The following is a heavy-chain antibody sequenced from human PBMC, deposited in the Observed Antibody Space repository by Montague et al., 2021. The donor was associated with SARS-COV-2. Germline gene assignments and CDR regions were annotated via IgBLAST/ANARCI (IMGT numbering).Heavy chain of an antibody. Sequence: SRRLSCYASGFTFNSYAMTWVRQAPGKGLEWVSSISGSGNNAFFADSVKGRFTISRDNSENTLYLQMNSLTAEDTAVYYCAKVLRRYQLLTDAFDIWGQGTMVTVSS. CDR1: GFTFNSYA. CDR3: AKVLRRYQLLTDAFDI. CDR2: ISGSGNNA. D-gene: IGHD2-2*01. V-gene: IGHV3-23*01. J-gene: IGHJ3*02.